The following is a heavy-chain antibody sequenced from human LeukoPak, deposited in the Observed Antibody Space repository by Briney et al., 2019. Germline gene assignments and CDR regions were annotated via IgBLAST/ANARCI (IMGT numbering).Heavy chain of an antibody. CDR3: ARDSWDIVVVTARYYYYGMDV. CDR2: ISSSSSYI. J-gene: IGHJ6*02. CDR1: GFTFSSFS. D-gene: IGHD2-2*01. V-gene: IGHV3-21*01. Sequence: GGSLRLSCAASGFTFSSFSMNWVRQAPGKGLEWVSSISSSSSYIYYADSVKGRFTISRDNSKNTLYLQMNSLRAEDTAVYYCARDSWDIVVVTARYYYYGMDVWGQGTTVTVSS.